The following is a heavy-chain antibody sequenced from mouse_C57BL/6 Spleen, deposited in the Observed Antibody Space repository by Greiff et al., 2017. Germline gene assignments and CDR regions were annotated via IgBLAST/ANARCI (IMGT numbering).Heavy chain of an antibody. CDR2: FHPYNDDT. D-gene: IGHD1-1*01. CDR1: GYTFTTYP. Sequence: QVQLQQPGAELVKPGASVKMSCKASGYTFTTYPIEWMKQNPGKSLEWIGNFHPYNDDTKYNEKFKGKATLTVEKSSSTVYLELSRLTSDDSAVYYCARRYYYGSSPHFDYWGQGTTLTVSS. J-gene: IGHJ2*01. CDR3: ARRYYYGSSPHFDY. V-gene: IGHV1-47*01.